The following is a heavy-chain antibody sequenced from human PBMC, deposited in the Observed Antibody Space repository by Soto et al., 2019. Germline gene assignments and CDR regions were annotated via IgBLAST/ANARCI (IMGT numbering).Heavy chain of an antibody. J-gene: IGHJ3*02. V-gene: IGHV1-58*01. CDR3: AAGDSSGYTPDAFDI. CDR1: GFTFTSSA. CDR2: IVVGSGNT. D-gene: IGHD3-22*01. Sequence: VASMKVSCKASGFTFTSSAVQWVRQARGQRLEWIGWIVVGSGNTNYAQKFQERVTITRDMSTSTAYMELSSLRSEDTAVYYCAAGDSSGYTPDAFDIWGQGTMVTVSS.